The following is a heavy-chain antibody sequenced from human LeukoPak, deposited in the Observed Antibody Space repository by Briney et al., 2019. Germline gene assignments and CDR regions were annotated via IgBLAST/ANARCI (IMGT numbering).Heavy chain of an antibody. Sequence: PGGSLRLSCAASGFTFNSYGMHWVRRAPGKGLEWVAVISYDGSNKYYADSVKGRFTVSRDNSKNTLYLQMNSLRAEDTAVNYCAKDKGCGGDCYWYYFDYWGQGTLVTVSS. V-gene: IGHV3-30*18. CDR1: GFTFNSYG. D-gene: IGHD2-21*02. CDR3: AKDKGCGGDCYWYYFDY. CDR2: ISYDGSNK. J-gene: IGHJ4*02.